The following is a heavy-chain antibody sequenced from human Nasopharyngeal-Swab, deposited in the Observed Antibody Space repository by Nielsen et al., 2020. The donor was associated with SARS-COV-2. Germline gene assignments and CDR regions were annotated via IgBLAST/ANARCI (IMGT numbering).Heavy chain of an antibody. Sequence: SETLSLTCAVYGGSFSGYYWSWIRQPPGKGLEWIGEINHSGSTHYNPSLKSRVTISVDTSKNQFSLKLSSVTAADTAVYYCARVDTMVRGVIRKGYYYGMDVWGQGTTVTVSS. CDR2: INHSGST. CDR3: ARVDTMVRGVIRKGYYYGMDV. J-gene: IGHJ6*02. CDR1: GGSFSGYY. D-gene: IGHD3-10*01. V-gene: IGHV4-34*01.